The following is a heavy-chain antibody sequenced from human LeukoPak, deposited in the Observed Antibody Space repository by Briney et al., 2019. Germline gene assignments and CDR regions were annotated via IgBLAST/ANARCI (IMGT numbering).Heavy chain of an antibody. Sequence: ASVTVSFTAAGYTFTIYDINWVRQATGQGQEGMGWMNPNSGNTGYAQKFQGRVTITRNTSISTAYMELSSLRSEDTAVYYCARVAENYYYYMDVWGKGTTVTVSS. CDR2: MNPNSGNT. CDR3: ARVAENYYYYMDV. D-gene: IGHD2-15*01. CDR1: GYTFTIYD. J-gene: IGHJ6*03. V-gene: IGHV1-8*03.